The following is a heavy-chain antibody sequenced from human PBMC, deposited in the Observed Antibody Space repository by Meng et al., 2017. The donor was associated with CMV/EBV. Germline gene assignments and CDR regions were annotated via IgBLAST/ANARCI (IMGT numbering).Heavy chain of an antibody. D-gene: IGHD3-10*02. CDR1: GGSMSSYS. CDR2: IDYRGST. J-gene: IGHJ5*02. V-gene: IGHV4-59*01. CDR3: ARDSRFGLDP. Sequence: GQLHGAGPGLLKPSEPLSLTCTASGGSMSSYSWSLIRQPPGKGLEWIGYIDYRGSTNYNPSLKSRVTISVDTSKNQFSLKLSSVTAADTAVYYCARDSRFGLDPWGQGTLVTVSS.